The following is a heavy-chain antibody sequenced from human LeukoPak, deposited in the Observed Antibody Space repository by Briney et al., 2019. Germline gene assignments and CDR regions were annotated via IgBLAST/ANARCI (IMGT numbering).Heavy chain of an antibody. CDR1: GFTFSSYS. V-gene: IGHV3-23*01. CDR3: AKIGRGMATNPPY. J-gene: IGHJ4*02. CDR2: ISGSGGST. D-gene: IGHD5-24*01. Sequence: GGSLRLSCAASGFTFSSYSMNWVRQAPGKGLEWVSAISGSGGSTYYADSVKGRFTISRDNSKNTLYLQMNSLRAEDTAVYYCAKIGRGMATNPPYWGQGTLVTVSS.